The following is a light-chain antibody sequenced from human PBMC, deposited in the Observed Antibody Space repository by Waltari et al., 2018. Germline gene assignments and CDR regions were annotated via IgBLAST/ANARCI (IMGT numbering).Light chain of an antibody. CDR1: SSYIGCYHY. Sequence: QSAPTQPASVSGSTGQSITISCTGTSSYIGCYHYVFWHQQYPGEAPKVVIYDVNSRPSGVSDRFSGSKSGNTASLTISGLQAEDEADYYCNSHSSSDTPSVFGGGTKLTVL. CDR3: NSHSSSDTPSV. CDR2: DVN. V-gene: IGLV2-14*01. J-gene: IGLJ3*02.